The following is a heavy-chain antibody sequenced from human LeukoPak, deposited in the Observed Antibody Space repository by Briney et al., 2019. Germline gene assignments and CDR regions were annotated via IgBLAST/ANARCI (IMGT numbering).Heavy chain of an antibody. D-gene: IGHD3-10*01. CDR3: ARRSRGTGSWYYFDX. CDR2: ISNSGNPI. J-gene: IGHJ4*02. Sequence: GGSLRLSCAASGFTFSSYEMNWVRQAPGKGLEWVSYISNSGNPIYYADSVKGRFTISRDNAKNLLDLQMNSLRAEDTAVYYCARRSRGTGSWYYFDXXGQGXLVTV. V-gene: IGHV3-48*03. CDR1: GFTFSSYE.